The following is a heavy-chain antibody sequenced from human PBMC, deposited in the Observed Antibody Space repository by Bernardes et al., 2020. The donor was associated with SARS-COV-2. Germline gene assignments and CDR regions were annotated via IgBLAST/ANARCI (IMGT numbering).Heavy chain of an antibody. CDR3: SRGPTIYAVVGDAFHS. CDR2: INPSGGIT. D-gene: IGHD3-3*01. V-gene: IGHV1-46*01. Sequence: ASVKVSCKTSANSFCLYYIQWVRQAPGQGPEWMGLINPSGGITTYAQKFEDRVTMTRDTSTSTAYMELRNLRGDDTAMYYCSRGPTIYAVVGDAFHSWGQGTMVTVSS. J-gene: IGHJ3*02. CDR1: ANSFCLYY.